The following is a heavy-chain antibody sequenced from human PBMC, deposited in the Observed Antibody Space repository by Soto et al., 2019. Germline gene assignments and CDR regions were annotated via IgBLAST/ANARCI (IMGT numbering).Heavy chain of an antibody. J-gene: IGHJ4*02. Sequence: ASVKVSCKASGYTFTSYGISWVRQAPGQGLEWMGWISAYNGNTNYAQKLQGRVTMTTDTSTSTAYMELRSLRSDDTAVYYCARARSKGLEWLLFGYWGQGTLVTVSS. CDR2: ISAYNGNT. V-gene: IGHV1-18*01. CDR1: GYTFTSYG. CDR3: ARARSKGLEWLLFGY. D-gene: IGHD3-3*01.